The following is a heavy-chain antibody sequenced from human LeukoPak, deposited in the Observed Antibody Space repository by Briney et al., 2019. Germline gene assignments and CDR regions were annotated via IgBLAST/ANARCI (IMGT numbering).Heavy chain of an antibody. D-gene: IGHD4-17*01. CDR3: TWMTTVLTVDF. J-gene: IGHJ4*02. CDR2: ITKDGTT. Sequence: AGGSLRLPCVLSGIPFVDAWMSCVPQAPGKGREWIGRITKDGTTDYAAPVKGRFTISRDNSKNTFYLLMNSLKIEDTAVYYCTWMTTVLTVDFWGRGTLVTVSS. V-gene: IGHV3-15*01. CDR1: GIPFVDAW.